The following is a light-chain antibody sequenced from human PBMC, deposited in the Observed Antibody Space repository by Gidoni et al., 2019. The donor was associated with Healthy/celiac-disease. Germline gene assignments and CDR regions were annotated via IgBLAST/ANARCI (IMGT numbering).Light chain of an antibody. CDR2: GAS. J-gene: IGKJ5*01. CDR1: QSVSSN. CDR3: QQYNNWPPPIX. Sequence: EIVMTQSPATLSVSPGERATLSCRASQSVSSNLAWYQQKPGQAPRLLIYGASTRATGIPARFSGSGSGTEFTLTISSLQSEDFAVYYCQQYNNWPPPIXFXQGTXLEIK. V-gene: IGKV3-15*01.